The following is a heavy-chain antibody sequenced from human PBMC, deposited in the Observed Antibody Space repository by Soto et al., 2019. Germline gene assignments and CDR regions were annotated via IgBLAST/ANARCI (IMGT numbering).Heavy chain of an antibody. J-gene: IGHJ6*02. V-gene: IGHV3-33*01. CDR1: GFTFSSYG. D-gene: IGHD6-13*01. Sequence: QVQLVESGGGVVQPGRSLRLSCAASGFTFSSYGMHWVRQAPGKGLEWVAVIWYDGSNKYYADSVKGRFTISRDNSKNTPQLQMNSLRAEDTAVYYCARDIAAAGTSYYYYAMDVWGQGTTVTVSS. CDR3: ARDIAAAGTSYYYYAMDV. CDR2: IWYDGSNK.